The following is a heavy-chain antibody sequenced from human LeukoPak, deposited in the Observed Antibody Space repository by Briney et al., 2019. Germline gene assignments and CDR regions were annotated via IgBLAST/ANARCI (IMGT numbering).Heavy chain of an antibody. Sequence: GGSLRLSCAASGFTFSSYWMHWVRQAPGKGLVWVSHINSDGSSTNYADSVKGRFTISRDNAKNTLYLQMNSQRAEDTAVYYCARTGIAARPTVWFDPWGQGTLVTVSS. CDR3: ARTGIAARPTVWFDP. J-gene: IGHJ5*02. CDR1: GFTFSSYW. CDR2: INSDGSST. D-gene: IGHD6-6*01. V-gene: IGHV3-74*01.